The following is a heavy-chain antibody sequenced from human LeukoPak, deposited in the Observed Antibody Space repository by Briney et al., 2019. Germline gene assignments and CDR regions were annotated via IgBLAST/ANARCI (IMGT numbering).Heavy chain of an antibody. CDR3: AREWDTSWAGYYGMDV. CDR2: IISIFGTA. J-gene: IGHJ6*02. Sequence: ASVKVSCKASGGTFSSYAISWVRQAPGQGLEWMGGIISIFGTANHAQKFQGRVTITADESTSTAYMELSSLRSEDTAVYYCAREWDTSWAGYYGMDVWGQGTTVTVSS. V-gene: IGHV1-69*13. CDR1: GGTFSSYA. D-gene: IGHD1-26*01.